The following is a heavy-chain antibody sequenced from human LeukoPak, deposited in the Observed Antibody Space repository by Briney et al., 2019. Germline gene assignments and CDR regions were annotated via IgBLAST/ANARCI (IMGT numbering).Heavy chain of an antibody. D-gene: IGHD1-20*01. CDR3: ARALGYDWNDPRFYFDY. Sequence: GGSLRLSCAASGFTFSSYSRNWVRQAPGKGLEWVSSIRSSSNYIYYADSVKGRFTISRDNAKNSMYLQMNSLRAEDTAVYYCARALGYDWNDPRFYFDYWGQGTLVTVSS. CDR2: IRSSSNYI. J-gene: IGHJ4*02. V-gene: IGHV3-21*01. CDR1: GFTFSSYS.